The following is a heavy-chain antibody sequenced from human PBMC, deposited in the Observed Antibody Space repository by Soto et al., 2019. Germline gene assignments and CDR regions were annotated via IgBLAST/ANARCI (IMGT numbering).Heavy chain of an antibody. Sequence: PGESLKISCKGSGYSFTSYWISWVRQMPGKGLEWMGRIDPSDSYTNYSPSFQGHVTISADKSISTAYLQWSSLKATDTAMYYCASLRTPYYYYGMDVWGQGTTVTVSS. CDR3: ASLRTPYYYYGMDV. D-gene: IGHD4-17*01. V-gene: IGHV5-10-1*01. J-gene: IGHJ6*02. CDR2: IDPSDSYT. CDR1: GYSFTSYW.